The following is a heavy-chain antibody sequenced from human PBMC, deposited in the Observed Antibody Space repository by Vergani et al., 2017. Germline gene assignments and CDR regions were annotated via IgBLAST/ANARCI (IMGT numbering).Heavy chain of an antibody. J-gene: IGHJ5*01. CDR2: ISPKTGDT. D-gene: IGHD1-26*01. CDR1: ESTFSDYN. V-gene: IGHV1-2*02. CDR3: AHSWNFGRRDWFDS. Sequence: QVQLVQSGAAVKKPGGSMKVSCQASESTFSDYNIHWVRQAPGQDLQWMGWISPKTGDTDYLQRFQDRVTMTRDASTKTVYLKMTRLTSDDTAIYYCAHSWNFGRRDWFDSWGPGTLVTVSS.